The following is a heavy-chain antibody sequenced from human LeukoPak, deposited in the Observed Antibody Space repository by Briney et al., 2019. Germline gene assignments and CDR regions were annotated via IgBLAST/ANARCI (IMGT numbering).Heavy chain of an antibody. D-gene: IGHD3-22*01. V-gene: IGHV4-30-4*01. Sequence: SETLSLTCTVSGGSISSGDYSWTWIRQPPGKGLEWIGCICNGGNTYYNSSLRSRLTISVDTSKNQFSLKLSSMTAADTAVYYCARDHDSSGYSYYYAMDVWGRGATVTVSS. J-gene: IGHJ6*02. CDR3: ARDHDSSGYSYYYAMDV. CDR1: GGSISSGDYS. CDR2: ICNGGNT.